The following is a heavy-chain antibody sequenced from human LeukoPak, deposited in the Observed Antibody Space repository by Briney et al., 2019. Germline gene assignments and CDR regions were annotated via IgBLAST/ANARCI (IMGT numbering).Heavy chain of an antibody. CDR1: GYTFTSYG. J-gene: IGHJ3*02. CDR3: ARSIVVVPAAGYKADAFDI. V-gene: IGHV1-18*01. Sequence: ASVKVSCKASGYTFTSYGISWVRQAPGQGLEWMGWISAYNGNTNYAQKLQGRVTMTTDTSTSTAYMELRSLRSDDTAVYYCARSIVVVPAAGYKADAFDIWGQGTVVTVSS. D-gene: IGHD2-2*01. CDR2: ISAYNGNT.